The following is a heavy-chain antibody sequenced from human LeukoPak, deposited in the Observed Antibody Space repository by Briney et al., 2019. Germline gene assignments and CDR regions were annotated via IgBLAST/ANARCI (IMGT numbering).Heavy chain of an antibody. V-gene: IGHV3-7*01. J-gene: IGHJ4*02. D-gene: IGHD2-15*01. CDR2: IKQDGSQK. CDR1: GFIFSSSW. CDR3: AKFSRAADSY. Sequence: GGSLRLSCAASGFIFSSSWMSWVRQAPGKGLEWVANIKQDGSQKHYVDSVKGRFTISRDNAKNSLYLQMDSLRAEDTAVYYCAKFSRAADSYWGQGTLVTVSS.